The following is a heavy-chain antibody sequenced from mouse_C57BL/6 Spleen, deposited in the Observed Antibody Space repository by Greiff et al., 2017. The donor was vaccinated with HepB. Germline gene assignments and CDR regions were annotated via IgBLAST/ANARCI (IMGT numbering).Heavy chain of an antibody. CDR2: IYPGSGST. CDR1: GYTFTSYW. Sequence: VQLQQPGAELVKPGASVKMSCKASGYTFTSYWITWVKQRPGQGLEWIGDIYPGSGSTNYNEKFKSKARMTVDTSSSTAYMQLSSQTSEDSAVYYYARRGDYAWFAYWGQGTLVTVSA. J-gene: IGHJ3*01. D-gene: IGHD2-4*01. CDR3: ARRGDYAWFAY. V-gene: IGHV1-55*01.